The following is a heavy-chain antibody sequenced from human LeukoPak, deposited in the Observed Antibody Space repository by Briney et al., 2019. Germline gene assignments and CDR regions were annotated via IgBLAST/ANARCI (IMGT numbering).Heavy chain of an antibody. D-gene: IGHD6-13*01. CDR1: GGSISSSSYY. CDR2: IYYSGST. J-gene: IGHJ4*02. V-gene: IGHV4-39*01. CDR3: AEGAGGYSSSWYAEFDY. Sequence: SETLSLTCTVSGGSISSSSYYWGWIRQPPGKGLEWIESIYYSGSTYYNPSLKSRVTISVDTSKNQFSLKLSSVTAADTAVYYCAEGAGGYSSSWYAEFDYWGQGTLVTVSS.